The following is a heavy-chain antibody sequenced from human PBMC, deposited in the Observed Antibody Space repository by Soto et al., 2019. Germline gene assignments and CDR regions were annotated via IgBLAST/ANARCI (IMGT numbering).Heavy chain of an antibody. V-gene: IGHV1-18*01. CDR1: GYTFSTYP. Sequence: QVQLVQSGAEVKKPGASVKVSCKTSGYTFSTYPISWVRQAPGQGLEWVGWISTYNGKTNYGQKFQGRVTITTDTSTSTAYMDPRNLRSDDTAVYYCARDRVEAALGTFDQWGQGTLVTVSS. CDR2: ISTYNGKT. D-gene: IGHD6-13*01. CDR3: ARDRVEAALGTFDQ. J-gene: IGHJ4*02.